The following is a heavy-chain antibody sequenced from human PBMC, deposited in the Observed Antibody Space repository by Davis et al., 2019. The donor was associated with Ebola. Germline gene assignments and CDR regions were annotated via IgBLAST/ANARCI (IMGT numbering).Heavy chain of an antibody. D-gene: IGHD2-2*02. V-gene: IGHV1-8*03. J-gene: IGHJ4*02. Sequence: ASVKVSCKASGYTFTGYYMHWVRQAPGQGLEWMGWINPNSGNTGYAQKFQGRVTITRNTSISTAYMELSSLRSEDTAVYYCARSPYCSSTSCYTNVFDYWGQGTLVTVSS. CDR3: ARSPYCSSTSCYTNVFDY. CDR2: INPNSGNT. CDR1: GYTFTGYY.